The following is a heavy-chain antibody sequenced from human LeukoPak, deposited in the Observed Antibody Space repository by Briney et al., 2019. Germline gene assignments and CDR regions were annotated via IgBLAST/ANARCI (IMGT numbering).Heavy chain of an antibody. Sequence: GGSLRLSCAASGFTFSSYDMSWVRQAPGKGLEWVSGISSSGGSTYFADSVKGRFTISRDNAKNSLYLQMNSLRDEDTAVYYCARGGQGNWPTPFDYWGQGTLVTVSS. D-gene: IGHD1-1*01. CDR1: GFTFSSYD. CDR3: ARGGQGNWPTPFDY. V-gene: IGHV3-23*01. J-gene: IGHJ4*02. CDR2: ISSSGGST.